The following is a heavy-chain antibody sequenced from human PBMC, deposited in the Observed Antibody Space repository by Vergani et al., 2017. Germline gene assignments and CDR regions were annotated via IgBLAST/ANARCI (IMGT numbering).Heavy chain of an antibody. Sequence: QLQLQQSGPGLVKPSETLFLTCTVSADSISSGSYYWGWIRQPPGKRLEWIGSIYYSGLTYYNPSLRRRINMSVDTSKNQFSLKLNSVTAADTAMYYCARMGGYDEGDAFRIGYFDSWGPGILVTVSS. CDR3: ARMGGYDEGDAFRIGYFDS. CDR1: ADSISSGSYY. J-gene: IGHJ4*02. D-gene: IGHD3-22*01. V-gene: IGHV4-39*07. CDR2: IYYSGLT.